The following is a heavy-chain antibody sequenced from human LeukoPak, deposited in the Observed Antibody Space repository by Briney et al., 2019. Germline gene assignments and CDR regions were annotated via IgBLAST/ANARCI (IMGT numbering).Heavy chain of an antibody. J-gene: IGHJ5*02. CDR3: AKGRGNWFDP. CDR1: GFTFSDYS. Sequence: GGSLRLSCAASGFTFSDYSMNWVRQAPGKGLEWVSTITVSGDSTYYADSVKGRFTISRDNSKDTLYLQTNSLRAEDTAIYYCAKGRGNWFDPWGQGTLVTVSS. D-gene: IGHD5-24*01. V-gene: IGHV3-23*01. CDR2: ITVSGDST.